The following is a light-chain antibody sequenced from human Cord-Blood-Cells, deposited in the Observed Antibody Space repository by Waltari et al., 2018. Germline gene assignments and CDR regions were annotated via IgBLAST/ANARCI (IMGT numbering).Light chain of an antibody. CDR2: DAS. J-gene: IGKJ1*01. V-gene: IGKV3-11*01. CDR3: QQRSNWT. CDR1: QSVSIY. Sequence: EIVLTQSPATLSLSPGERATLSCRASQSVSIYLAGYQQKPGQAPRLLIYDASTRATGIPAMFSGSGSETDFTLTISSLEPEDFAVYYCQQRSNWTFGQGTKVEIK.